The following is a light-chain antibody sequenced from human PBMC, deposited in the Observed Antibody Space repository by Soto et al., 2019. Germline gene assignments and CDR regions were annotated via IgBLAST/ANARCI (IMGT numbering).Light chain of an antibody. Sequence: EIVLTQSSATLSLSPGERATLSCRASQSVSSYLAWYQQKPGQAPRLLIYDASNKATGIPARFSGSGSGTDFTLTISSLEPEDFAVYYCQQRSNWPSGTCGQGTKVEIK. CDR3: QQRSNWPSGT. V-gene: IGKV3-11*01. J-gene: IGKJ1*01. CDR2: DAS. CDR1: QSVSSY.